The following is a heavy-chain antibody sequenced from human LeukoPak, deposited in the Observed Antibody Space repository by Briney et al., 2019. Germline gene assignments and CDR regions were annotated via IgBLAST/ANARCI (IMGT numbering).Heavy chain of an antibody. Sequence: GGSLRLSCAASGFTFSSYSMNWVRQAPGKGLEWVANIKQDGSEKYYVDSVKGRFTISRDNAKNSLYLQMNSLRAEDTAVYYCARARYDSSGYFGYWGQGTLVTVSS. CDR2: IKQDGSEK. CDR3: ARARYDSSGYFGY. V-gene: IGHV3-7*01. CDR1: GFTFSSYS. J-gene: IGHJ4*02. D-gene: IGHD3-22*01.